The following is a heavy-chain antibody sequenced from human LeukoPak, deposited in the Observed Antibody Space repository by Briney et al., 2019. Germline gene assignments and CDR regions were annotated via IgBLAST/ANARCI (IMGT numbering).Heavy chain of an antibody. Sequence: GGSLRLSCAASGFTFSSYWMHWVRQAPGKGLVWVSRINSDGSSTSYADSVKGRFTISRDNAKNTLYLQMNSLRAEDTAVYYCARPYYYDSSGYRNYYFDYWGQGTLVTVSS. V-gene: IGHV3-74*01. D-gene: IGHD3-22*01. CDR1: GFTFSSYW. CDR3: ARPYYYDSSGYRNYYFDY. CDR2: INSDGSST. J-gene: IGHJ4*02.